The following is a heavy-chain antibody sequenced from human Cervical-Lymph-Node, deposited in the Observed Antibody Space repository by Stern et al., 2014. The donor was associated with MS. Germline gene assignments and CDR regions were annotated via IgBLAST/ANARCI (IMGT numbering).Heavy chain of an antibody. CDR2: IYPGDSDI. Sequence: EVQLVESGAEVKKPGESLKISCKVSGYSFTSYWIAWVRQMPGKGLAWMGVIYPGDSDIRYTQSFQGQVTISADKSISTAYLQWSSLKASDTAVYYCARRQGSGWFDYWGQGTLVTVSS. V-gene: IGHV5-51*03. D-gene: IGHD6-19*01. CDR1: GYSFTSYW. J-gene: IGHJ4*02. CDR3: ARRQGSGWFDY.